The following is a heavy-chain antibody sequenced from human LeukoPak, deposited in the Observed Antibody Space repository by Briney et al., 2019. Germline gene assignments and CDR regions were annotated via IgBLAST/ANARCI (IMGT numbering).Heavy chain of an antibody. D-gene: IGHD3-16*01. V-gene: IGHV4-4*07. CDR2: IYTSDNT. CDR1: DGSITGYY. J-gene: IGHJ5*02. CDR3: AREFMITFGGVDP. Sequence: SETLSLTCTVSDGSITGYYWTWIRQPAEKGLEWIGRIYTSDNTIYNPSLRSRVTISVDTSKNQFSLKLSSVTAADTAVYYCAREFMITFGGVDPWGQGTLVTVSS.